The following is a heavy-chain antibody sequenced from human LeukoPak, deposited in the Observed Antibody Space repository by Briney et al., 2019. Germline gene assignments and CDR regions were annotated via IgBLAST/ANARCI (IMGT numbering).Heavy chain of an antibody. Sequence: PGGSLRLSCAASGFTFSSYSMNWVRQAPGRGLEWVSSISSSSRYTYYADSVKGRFTISRDNAKNSLYLQMNSLRAGDTAVYYCARDLTTVTTAFFVYWGQGTLVTVSS. CDR1: GFTFSSYS. CDR3: ARDLTTVTTAFFVY. V-gene: IGHV3-21*01. J-gene: IGHJ4*02. D-gene: IGHD4-11*01. CDR2: ISSSSRYT.